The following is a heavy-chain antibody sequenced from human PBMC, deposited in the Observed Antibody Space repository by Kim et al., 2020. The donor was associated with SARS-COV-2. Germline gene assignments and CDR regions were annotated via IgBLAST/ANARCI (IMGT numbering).Heavy chain of an antibody. Sequence: SLKKRVTISVDTSKNQCSLKLNSVTAADTAMYYCARRIHYSDILTGYYDSWGQGTLVTVSS. J-gene: IGHJ4*02. D-gene: IGHD3-9*01. CDR3: ARRIHYSDILTGYYDS. V-gene: IGHV4-39*01.